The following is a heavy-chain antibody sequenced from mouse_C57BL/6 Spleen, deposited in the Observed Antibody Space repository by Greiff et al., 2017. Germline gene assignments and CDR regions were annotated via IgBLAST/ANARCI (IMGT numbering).Heavy chain of an antibody. V-gene: IGHV5-6*01. J-gene: IGHJ2*01. CDR2: ISSGGSYT. CDR1: GFTFSSYG. Sequence: EVHLVESGGDLVKPGGSLKLSCAASGFTFSSYGMSWVRQTPDQRLEWVATISSGGSYTYYPDSVKGRFTISRDNAKNALYLQMSSLKSEDTAMYYCASQISLGCSSYEGDYWGQGTTLTVSS. D-gene: IGHD1-1*01. CDR3: ASQISLGCSSYEGDY.